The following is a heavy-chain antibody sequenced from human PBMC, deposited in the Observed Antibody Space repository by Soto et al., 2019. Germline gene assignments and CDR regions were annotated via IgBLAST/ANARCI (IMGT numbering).Heavy chain of an antibody. Sequence: SETLSLTCAVSGGSISSGGYSWSWIRQPPGKGLEWIGYIYHSGSTYYNPSLKSRVTISVDRSKNQFSLKLSSVTAADTAVYYCARDHLGAYHAFDIWGHGTMVTVS. V-gene: IGHV4-30-2*01. CDR1: GGSISSGGYS. CDR3: ARDHLGAYHAFDI. D-gene: IGHD7-27*01. J-gene: IGHJ3*02. CDR2: IYHSGST.